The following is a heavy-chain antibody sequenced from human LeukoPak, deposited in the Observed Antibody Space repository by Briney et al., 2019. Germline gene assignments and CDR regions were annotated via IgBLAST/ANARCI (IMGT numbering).Heavy chain of an antibody. Sequence: GGSLRLSCAASGFTFSSYGMSWVRQGPGKGLEWVSAISGSGGSTYYADSVKGRFTISRDNSKNTLYLQMNSLRAEGTAVYYCAKVVAGTGAVDYWGQGTLVTVSS. CDR3: AKVVAGTGAVDY. CDR2: ISGSGGST. D-gene: IGHD6-19*01. V-gene: IGHV3-23*01. CDR1: GFTFSSYG. J-gene: IGHJ4*02.